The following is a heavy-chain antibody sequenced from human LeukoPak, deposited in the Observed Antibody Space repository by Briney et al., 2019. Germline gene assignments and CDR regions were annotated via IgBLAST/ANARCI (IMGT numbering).Heavy chain of an antibody. CDR1: GFTFSNYW. Sequence: PGGSLRLSCAASGFTFSNYWMTWVRQAPGKGLEWVSLIYSGGSTYYADSVKGRFTISRDNSKNTLYLQMNSLRAEDTAVYYCARRAGGYSHPYDYWGQGTLVTVSS. CDR2: IYSGGST. CDR3: ARRAGGYSHPYDY. J-gene: IGHJ4*02. V-gene: IGHV3-53*01. D-gene: IGHD4-23*01.